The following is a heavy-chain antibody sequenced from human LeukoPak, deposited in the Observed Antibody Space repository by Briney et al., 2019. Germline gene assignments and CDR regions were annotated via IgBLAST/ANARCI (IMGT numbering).Heavy chain of an antibody. CDR2: IYYRGST. V-gene: IGHV4-59*01. D-gene: IGHD4-17*01. Sequence: SETLSLTCTVSGGSISNYYLTWIRQPPGKGLEWIGNIYYRGSTNYNPSLKSRVTISIDTSKNQLSLKMNSVTAADTAVYYCERAGDHWFFDLWGRGTLVTVSS. CDR1: GGSISNYY. CDR3: ERAGDHWFFDL. J-gene: IGHJ2*01.